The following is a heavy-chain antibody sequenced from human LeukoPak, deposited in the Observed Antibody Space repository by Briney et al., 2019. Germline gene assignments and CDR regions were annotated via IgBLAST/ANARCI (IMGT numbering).Heavy chain of an antibody. CDR3: ARDRVRERGYNSLPAGGYGMDV. J-gene: IGHJ6*02. V-gene: IGHV3-9*01. Sequence: PGGSLRLSCAASGFTFDDYAMHWVRQAPGKGLEWVSGISWNSGSIGYADSVKGRFTISRDNAKNSLYLQMDSLRAEDTAVYYCARDRVRERGYNSLPAGGYGMDVWGQGTTVTVSS. D-gene: IGHD5-18*01. CDR1: GFTFDDYA. CDR2: ISWNSGSI.